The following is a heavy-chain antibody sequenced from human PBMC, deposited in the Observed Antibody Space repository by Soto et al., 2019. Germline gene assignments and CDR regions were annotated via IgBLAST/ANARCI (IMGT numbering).Heavy chain of an antibody. D-gene: IGHD6-13*01. J-gene: IGHJ4*02. CDR1: GGSISSYY. CDR3: ARDHADSSRPSGFDY. V-gene: IGHV4-59*01. CDR2: IYYSGST. Sequence: SETLSLTCTVSGGSISSYYWSWIRQPPGKGLEWIGYIYYSGSTNYNPSLKSRVTISVDTSKNQFSLKLSSVTAADTAVYYCARDHADSSRPSGFDYWGQGTLVTVSS.